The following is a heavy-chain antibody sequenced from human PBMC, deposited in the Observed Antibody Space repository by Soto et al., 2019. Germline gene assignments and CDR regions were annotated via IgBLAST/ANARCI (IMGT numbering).Heavy chain of an antibody. D-gene: IGHD3-10*01. V-gene: IGHV1-58*01. Sequence: ASVKVSCKASGFTFTSSAVQWVRQARGQRLEWKGWIVVGSGNTNYAQKFQERVTITRDMSTSTAYMELSSLRSEDTAVYYCASDYGSGSYYAWPDYYYGMDVWGQGTTVTVSS. CDR1: GFTFTSSA. CDR2: IVVGSGNT. J-gene: IGHJ6*02. CDR3: ASDYGSGSYYAWPDYYYGMDV.